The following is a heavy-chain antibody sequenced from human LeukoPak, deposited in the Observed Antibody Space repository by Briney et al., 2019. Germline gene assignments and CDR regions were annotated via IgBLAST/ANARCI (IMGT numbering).Heavy chain of an antibody. V-gene: IGHV3-74*01. D-gene: IGHD3-9*01. CDR3: ARGDDILTAYYYYYGMDV. Sequence: SGGSLRLSCAASGFTFSSYWMHWVRQAPGKGLVWVSRINSDGSSTSYADSVKGRFTISRDNAKNTLYLQMNSLRAEDTAVYYCARGDDILTAYYYYYGMDVWGKGTTVTVSS. CDR2: INSDGSST. J-gene: IGHJ6*04. CDR1: GFTFSSYW.